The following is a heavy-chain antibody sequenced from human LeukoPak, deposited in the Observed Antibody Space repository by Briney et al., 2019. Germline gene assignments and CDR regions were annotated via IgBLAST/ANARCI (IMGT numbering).Heavy chain of an antibody. CDR1: GYSFTSYW. CDR2: IYPGDSDT. V-gene: IGHV5-51*01. D-gene: IGHD6-13*01. J-gene: IGHJ4*02. Sequence: GESLKISCKGSGYSFTSYWIGCVRQMPGKGLEWMGIIYPGDSDTRYSPSFQGQVTISADKSITTAFLQWSSLKASDTAMYYCARLTTAGIDYWGQGTLVTISS. CDR3: ARLTTAGIDY.